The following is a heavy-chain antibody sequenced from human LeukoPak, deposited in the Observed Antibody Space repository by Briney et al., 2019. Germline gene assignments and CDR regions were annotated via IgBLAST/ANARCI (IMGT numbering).Heavy chain of an antibody. V-gene: IGHV1-69*01. J-gene: IGHJ6*03. CDR3: GRGPLKQQLVKPDPDYYYYMDV. D-gene: IGHD6-13*01. Sequence: GSSVKVSCKASGGRFSYYALTWVRQAPGQGFEWMGGINPIFGTTNYAQKFQGRVTFTADESTTTAYMELSSLRFEDTAVYYCGRGPLKQQLVKPDPDYYYYMDVWGNGTTVTVSS. CDR1: GGRFSYYA. CDR2: INPIFGTT.